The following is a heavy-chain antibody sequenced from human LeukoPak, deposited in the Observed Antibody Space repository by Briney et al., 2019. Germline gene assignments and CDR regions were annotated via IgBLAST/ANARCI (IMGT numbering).Heavy chain of an antibody. J-gene: IGHJ4*02. Sequence: SETLSLTCTVSGGSISSGGYYWSWIRQHPGKGLEWIGYIYYSGSTYYNPSLKSRVTISVDTSKNQFSLKLSSVTAADTAVYYCARTYYYDSSGYYIFDYWGQGTLVTVSS. CDR2: IYYSGST. D-gene: IGHD3-22*01. V-gene: IGHV4-31*03. CDR1: GGSISSGGYY. CDR3: ARTYYYDSSGYYIFDY.